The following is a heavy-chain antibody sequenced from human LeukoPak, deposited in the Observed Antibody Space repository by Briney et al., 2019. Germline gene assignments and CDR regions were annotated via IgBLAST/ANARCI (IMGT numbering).Heavy chain of an antibody. D-gene: IGHD6-19*01. CDR2: INPSAGST. V-gene: IGHV1-46*01. CDR1: GYTFINYY. Sequence: ASVKASCKASGYTFINYYIHWVRQAPGQGLEWMGIINPSAGSTTYAQKFQGRVTMTRDTSTSTVDMELSSLRSEDTAVYYCARDSGPIDYWGQGTLVTVSS. J-gene: IGHJ4*02. CDR3: ARDSGPIDY.